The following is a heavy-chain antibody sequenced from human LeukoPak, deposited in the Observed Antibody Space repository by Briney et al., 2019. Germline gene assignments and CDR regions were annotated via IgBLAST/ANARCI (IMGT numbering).Heavy chain of an antibody. CDR3: ARHKDYYYSYMDV. Sequence: PSETLSLTCSVSGDSISTSSYYWGWIRQPPGKGLEWIGTIYYSGSTYYNPSLTSRVTISVDTSKNQFSLKLSSVTAADTAVYYCARHKDYYYSYMDVWGKGTTVTISS. J-gene: IGHJ6*03. V-gene: IGHV4-39*01. CDR2: IYYSGST. CDR1: GDSISTSSYY.